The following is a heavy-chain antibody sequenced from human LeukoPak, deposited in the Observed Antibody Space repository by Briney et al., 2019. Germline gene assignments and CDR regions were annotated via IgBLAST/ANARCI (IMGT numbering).Heavy chain of an antibody. CDR1: GFTFNRYW. Sequence: GGSLRLSCVASGFTFNRYWIHWVRQVPGKGLVWVSRIDTDGSRINYADSVKGRFTISRENAKNTLYLQMNSLRAEDTGVYYCTKDTFGKEDYWGQGTLVTVSS. V-gene: IGHV3-74*01. CDR3: TKDTFGKEDY. J-gene: IGHJ4*02. D-gene: IGHD2/OR15-2a*01. CDR2: IDTDGSRI.